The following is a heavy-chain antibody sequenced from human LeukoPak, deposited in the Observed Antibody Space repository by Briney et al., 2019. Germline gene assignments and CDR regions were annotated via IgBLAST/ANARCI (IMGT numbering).Heavy chain of an antibody. CDR1: GGSISSSSYY. CDR3: ARVRPGFGELPDAFDI. Sequence: SETLSLTCTVSGGSISSSSYYWGWIRQPPGKGLEWIGSIYYSGSTYYNPSLKSRVTISVDTSKNQFSLKLSSVTAADTAVYYCARVRPGFGELPDAFDIWGQGTMVTVSS. J-gene: IGHJ3*02. V-gene: IGHV4-39*01. CDR2: IYYSGST. D-gene: IGHD3-10*01.